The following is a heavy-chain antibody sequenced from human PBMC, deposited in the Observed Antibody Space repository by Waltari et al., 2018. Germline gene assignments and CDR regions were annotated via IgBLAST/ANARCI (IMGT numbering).Heavy chain of an antibody. CDR3: ARDYYDFWSGHVLDM. J-gene: IGHJ3*02. V-gene: IGHV4-59*01. D-gene: IGHD3-3*01. Sequence: QVQLQESGPGLVKPSATLSLSCTVSGGPIRSYYWSWIRQPPGKGLEWIGYISYTGSTNYNPSLKSRVSILVDTSKNQFSLKLSSVTTADTAVYYCARDYYDFWSGHVLDMWGQGTMVTVSS. CDR1: GGPIRSYY. CDR2: ISYTGST.